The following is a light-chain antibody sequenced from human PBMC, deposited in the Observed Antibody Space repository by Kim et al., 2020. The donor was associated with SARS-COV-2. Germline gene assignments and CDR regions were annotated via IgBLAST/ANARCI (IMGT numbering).Light chain of an antibody. CDR1: SSNIGSNY. Sequence: GQRVTISCSGSSSNIGSNYVYWYQQLPGTAPKLLIYRNNQRPSGVPDRFSGSKSGTSASLAISGLRSEDEADYFCAAWDDSLSGPVFGGGTKLTVL. CDR3: AAWDDSLSGPV. CDR2: RNN. V-gene: IGLV1-47*01. J-gene: IGLJ3*02.